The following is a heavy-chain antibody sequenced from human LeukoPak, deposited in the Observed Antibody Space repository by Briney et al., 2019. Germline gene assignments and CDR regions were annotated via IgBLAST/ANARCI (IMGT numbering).Heavy chain of an antibody. Sequence: PSETLCLTCTVSGGSISSYYWSWIRQPPGKGLEWIGYIYYSGSTNYNPSLKSRVTISVDTSKNQFSLKLSSVTAADTAVYYCARDVGVVVAATNWFDPWGQGTLVTVSS. CDR3: ARDVGVVVAATNWFDP. V-gene: IGHV4-59*01. CDR1: GGSISSYY. J-gene: IGHJ5*02. D-gene: IGHD2-15*01. CDR2: IYYSGST.